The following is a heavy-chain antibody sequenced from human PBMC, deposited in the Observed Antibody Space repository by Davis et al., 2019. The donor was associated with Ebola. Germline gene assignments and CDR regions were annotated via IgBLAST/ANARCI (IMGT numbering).Heavy chain of an antibody. CDR2: IYYSRST. CDR1: GGSISSYY. J-gene: IGHJ4*02. D-gene: IGHD4-17*01. Sequence: PSETLSLTCTVSGGSISSYYWTWIRQPPGKGLEWVANIYYSRSTHYNPSLKSRATISVDTSKNQVSLKLSSVTAADTAVYYCLGGRYGEPFDYWGQGTLVTVSS. CDR3: LGGRYGEPFDY. V-gene: IGHV4-59*01.